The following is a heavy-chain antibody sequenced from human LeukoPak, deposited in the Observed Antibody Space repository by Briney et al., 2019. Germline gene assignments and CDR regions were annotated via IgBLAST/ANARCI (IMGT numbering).Heavy chain of an antibody. Sequence: GGSLRLSCAASGFTFSSHAMSWVRQAPGKGLEWVSGISGSGGHTYYADSVKGRFTISRDNSKNTLYLQMNSLRAEDTAVYYCAKGVPGTGWYSGFDAFDIWGQGTMVTVSS. V-gene: IGHV3-23*01. CDR2: ISGSGGHT. CDR1: GFTFSSHA. J-gene: IGHJ3*02. CDR3: AKGVPGTGWYSGFDAFDI. D-gene: IGHD1-26*01.